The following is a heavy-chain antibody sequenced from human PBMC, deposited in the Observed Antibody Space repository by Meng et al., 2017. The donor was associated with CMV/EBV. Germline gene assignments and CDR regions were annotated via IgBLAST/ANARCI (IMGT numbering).Heavy chain of an antibody. CDR2: IGSSGSTI. Sequence: GASLTISCAASGFTFSDYYMSWIRQAPGRGLEWVSYIGSSGSTIYYADSVKGRFTISRDNAKNSLYLQMNSLRAEDTAVYYCARHTLYYYGSGSYSFAAVVSGEYYYYYGMDVWGQGTTVTVSS. J-gene: IGHJ6*02. D-gene: IGHD3-10*01. V-gene: IGHV3-11*01. CDR3: ARHTLYYYGSGSYSFAAVVSGEYYYYYGMDV. CDR1: GFTFSDYY.